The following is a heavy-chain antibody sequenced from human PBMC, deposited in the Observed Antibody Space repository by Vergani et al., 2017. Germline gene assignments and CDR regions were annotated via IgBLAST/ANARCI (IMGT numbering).Heavy chain of an antibody. V-gene: IGHV4-39*07. CDR1: GGSISSSSYY. D-gene: IGHD1-26*01. Sequence: QLQLQESGPGLVKPSETLSLTCTVSGGSISSSSYYWGWIRQPPGKGLEWIGSIYYSGSTYYNPSLKSRVTISVDTSKNQFSLKLSSVTAADTAVYYCARGKRKWELLEGRAFDPWGQGTLVTVSS. CDR2: IYYSGST. J-gene: IGHJ5*02. CDR3: ARGKRKWELLEGRAFDP.